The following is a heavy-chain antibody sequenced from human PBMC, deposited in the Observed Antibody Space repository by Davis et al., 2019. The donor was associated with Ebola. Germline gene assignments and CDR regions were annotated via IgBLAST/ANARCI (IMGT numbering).Heavy chain of an antibody. D-gene: IGHD6-6*01. CDR1: GGSFSGYY. J-gene: IGHJ6*02. Sequence: SETLSLTCDVYGGSFSGYYWSWIREPPGKGLEWIGEINHSGSTNYNPCLKSRVNISVDTSKNQFSLKLSSVTAADTAVYYCATGGIAARTYYYYGMDVWGQGTTVTVSS. V-gene: IGHV4-34*01. CDR2: INHSGST. CDR3: ATGGIAARTYYYYGMDV.